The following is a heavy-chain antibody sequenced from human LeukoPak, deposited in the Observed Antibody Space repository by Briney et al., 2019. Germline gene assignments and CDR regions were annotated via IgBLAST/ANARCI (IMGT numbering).Heavy chain of an antibody. CDR3: AKGSGYDQYYFDY. J-gene: IGHJ4*02. V-gene: IGHV3-23*01. Sequence: PGGSLRLSCAASGFTFSSYGMSWVRQAPGKGLEWVSAISGSGGSTYYADSVKGRFTISRDNSKNTLYLQMNSLRAEDTAVYYCAKGSGYDQYYFDYWGQGTLVTVSS. CDR1: GFTFSSYG. CDR2: ISGSGGST. D-gene: IGHD5-12*01.